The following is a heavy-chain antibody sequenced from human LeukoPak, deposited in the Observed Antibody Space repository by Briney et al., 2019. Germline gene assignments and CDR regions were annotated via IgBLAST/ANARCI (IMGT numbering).Heavy chain of an antibody. CDR3: ARDPVADKPDYFDD. Sequence: PGRSLRLSCEASGLTFSSHDIHWVRQAPGKGLEWVAVTSNDGTIKYYADSVEGRFTISRDNSKSTLYLQMNSLRPEDTAVYYCARDPVADKPDYFDDWGQGTLVTVSS. J-gene: IGHJ4*02. V-gene: IGHV3-30-3*01. CDR2: TSNDGTIK. D-gene: IGHD6-19*01. CDR1: GLTFSSHD.